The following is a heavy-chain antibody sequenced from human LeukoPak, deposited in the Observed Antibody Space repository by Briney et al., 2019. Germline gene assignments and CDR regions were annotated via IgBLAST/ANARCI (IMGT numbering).Heavy chain of an antibody. CDR1: GGSFSGCY. V-gene: IGHV4-34*01. Sequence: PSETLSLTCAVYGGSFSGCYWSWIRQPPGKGLEWIGEINHSGSTNYNPSLKSRVTISVDTSKNQFSLKLSSVTAADTAVYYCARVGIAVAGFDYWGQGTLVTVSS. J-gene: IGHJ4*02. D-gene: IGHD6-19*01. CDR3: ARVGIAVAGFDY. CDR2: INHSGST.